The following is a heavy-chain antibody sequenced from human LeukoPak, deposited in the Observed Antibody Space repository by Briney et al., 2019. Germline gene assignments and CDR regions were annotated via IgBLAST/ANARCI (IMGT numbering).Heavy chain of an antibody. V-gene: IGHV3-69-1*02. CDR3: VRDVIHSYFDI. D-gene: IGHD2-21*01. CDR2: ITGSGSI. CDR1: GFTFTSHS. Sequence: GGSWRLSCAASGFTFTSHSLDWVRRAPGKGLEWVSSITGSGSIQYADSVKGRFTISRDNAKNSLYLQMDGLRAEDTAVYYCVRDVIHSYFDIWGQGVLVTVSS. J-gene: IGHJ4*02.